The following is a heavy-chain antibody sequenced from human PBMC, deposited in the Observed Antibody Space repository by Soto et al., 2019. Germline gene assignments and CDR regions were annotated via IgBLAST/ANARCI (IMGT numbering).Heavy chain of an antibody. Sequence: PGGSPRLSCAASGFTFSSYAMSWVRQAPGKGLEWVSAISGSGGSTYYADSVKGRFTISRDNSKNTLYLQMNSLRAEDTAVYYCANYYDSSGYPGTRGTYYYYGMDVWGQGTTVTVSS. CDR3: ANYYDSSGYPGTRGTYYYYGMDV. D-gene: IGHD3-22*01. V-gene: IGHV3-23*01. CDR2: ISGSGGST. J-gene: IGHJ6*02. CDR1: GFTFSSYA.